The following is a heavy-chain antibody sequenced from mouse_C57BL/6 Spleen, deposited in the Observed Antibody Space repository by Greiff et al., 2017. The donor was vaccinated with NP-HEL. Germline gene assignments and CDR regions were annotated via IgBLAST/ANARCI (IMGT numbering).Heavy chain of an antibody. CDR2: ISSGSSTI. V-gene: IGHV5-17*01. CDR1: GFTFSDYG. J-gene: IGHJ4*01. Sequence: EVQRVESGGGLVKPGGSLKLSCAASGFTFSDYGMHWVRQAPEKGLEWVAYISSGSSTIYYADTVKGRFTISRDNAKNTLFLQMTSLRSEDTAMYYCARIYDGYPMDYWGQGTSVTVSS. D-gene: IGHD2-3*01. CDR3: ARIYDGYPMDY.